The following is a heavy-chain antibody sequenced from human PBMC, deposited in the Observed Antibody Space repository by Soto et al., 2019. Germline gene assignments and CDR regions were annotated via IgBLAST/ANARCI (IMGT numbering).Heavy chain of an antibody. J-gene: IGHJ4*02. Sequence: ASVKGSCKASGYTFTDYGISWVRQAPGQGLEWMGWVNTYNGNANYGQNFQGSVTMTRDTSTSTVNLELRNLRSDDTAMYYCARTRYTSSPKYYIDFWGQGTLVTVSS. V-gene: IGHV1-18*04. CDR3: ARTRYTSSPKYYIDF. CDR1: GYTFTDYG. D-gene: IGHD6-13*01. CDR2: VNTYNGNA.